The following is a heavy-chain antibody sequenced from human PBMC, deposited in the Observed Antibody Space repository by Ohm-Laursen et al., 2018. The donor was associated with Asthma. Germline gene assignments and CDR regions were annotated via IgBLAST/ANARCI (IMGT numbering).Heavy chain of an antibody. CDR3: ARDSIFTGSYLDAFDI. Sequence: TLSLTCTVSGGSVSSYYWSWIRQPPGKGLEWIGYIYYSGSTNYNPSLRSRVTISVDTSKNQFSLKLSSVTAADTAVYYCARDSIFTGSYLDAFDIWGQGTMVTVSS. CDR1: GGSVSSYY. CDR2: IYYSGST. D-gene: IGHD1-26*01. V-gene: IGHV4-59*02. J-gene: IGHJ3*02.